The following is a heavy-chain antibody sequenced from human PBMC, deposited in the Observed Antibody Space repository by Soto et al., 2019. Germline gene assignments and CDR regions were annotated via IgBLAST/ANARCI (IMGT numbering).Heavy chain of an antibody. CDR1: GVSITPYY. CDR2: VYHTGNT. CDR3: AREQYNWKL. V-gene: IGHV4-59*01. J-gene: IGHJ4*02. Sequence: SETLSLTCTVSGVSITPYYWTWIRHPPGKGLEWIGYVYHTGNTYYNPSLKSRVTISLDTSKNQVSLRLKSVTAADTAVYYCAREQYNWKLWGQGTMGTV. D-gene: IGHD1-20*01.